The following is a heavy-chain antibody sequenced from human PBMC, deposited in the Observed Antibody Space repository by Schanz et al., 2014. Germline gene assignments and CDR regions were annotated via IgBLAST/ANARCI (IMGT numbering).Heavy chain of an antibody. CDR2: ISGGGGTT. J-gene: IGHJ4*02. CDR1: GFTFSSYS. V-gene: IGHV3-23*04. Sequence: EVQLVESGGGLVQPGGSLRLSCAASGFTFSSYSMNWVRQAPGKGLEWVSAISGGGGTTYYADSVKGRFTISRDNSKNTLYLQMNSLRAEDTAVYYCAKTLFPGGTQTFGNWGRGTLVTVSS. CDR3: AKTLFPGGTQTFGN. D-gene: IGHD2-8*02.